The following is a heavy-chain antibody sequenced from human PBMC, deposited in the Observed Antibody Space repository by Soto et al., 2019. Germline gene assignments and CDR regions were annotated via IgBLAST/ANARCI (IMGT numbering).Heavy chain of an antibody. CDR3: ARGRLTEAFDI. J-gene: IGHJ3*02. V-gene: IGHV3-21*01. Sequence: EVQLVESGGGLVKPGGSLRLSCAASGFTFSSYSMNWVRQAPGKGLEWVSSISSSSSYIYYADSVKGRVTISRDNAKNSLYLQMNSLSAEERAVYYCARGRLTEAFDIWGQGTMVTVSS. CDR1: GFTFSSYS. D-gene: IGHD7-27*01. CDR2: ISSSSSYI.